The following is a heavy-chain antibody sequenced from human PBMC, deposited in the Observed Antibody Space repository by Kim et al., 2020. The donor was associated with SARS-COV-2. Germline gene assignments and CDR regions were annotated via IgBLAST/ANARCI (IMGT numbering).Heavy chain of an antibody. CDR1: GFTFSSYW. CDR2: INSDGSST. Sequence: GGSLRLSCAASGFTFSSYWMHWVRQAPGKGLVWVSRINSDGSSTSYADSVKGRFTISRDNAKNTLYLQMNSLRAEDTAVYYCARARVKIQYYYDSSGYRADYYYYGIDVWGQGTTVTVSS. J-gene: IGHJ6*02. V-gene: IGHV3-74*01. D-gene: IGHD3-22*01. CDR3: ARARVKIQYYYDSSGYRADYYYYGIDV.